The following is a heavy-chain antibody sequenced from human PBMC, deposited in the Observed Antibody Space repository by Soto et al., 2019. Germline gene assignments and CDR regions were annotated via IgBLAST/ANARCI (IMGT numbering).Heavy chain of an antibody. J-gene: IGHJ5*02. Sequence: SETLSLTCTVSVGSLSGSYWSWIRQSPGKGLEWIGYIYSSGTTKYNPSLKSRVTISLDTSKNRFSLKLTSVTAADTAVYYCARDQQYCSGGSCYADNWFDP. D-gene: IGHD2-15*01. CDR2: IYSSGTT. CDR1: VGSLSGSY. V-gene: IGHV4-59*01. CDR3: ARDQQYCSGGSCYADNWFDP.